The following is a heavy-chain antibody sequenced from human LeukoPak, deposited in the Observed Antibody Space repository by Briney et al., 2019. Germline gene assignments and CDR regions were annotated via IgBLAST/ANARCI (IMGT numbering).Heavy chain of an antibody. Sequence: PGGSLRLSCKDSGFTFYKFAMTWIRQSPEKGLQWVSTISGSGGNIHYADSVKGRFTNSRDNSQNTLYLQMDSLRTEDTALYYCAKASRAGYDYWGQGTLVTVSS. D-gene: IGHD3-9*01. CDR1: GFTFYKFA. V-gene: IGHV3-23*01. J-gene: IGHJ4*02. CDR2: ISGSGGNI. CDR3: AKASRAGYDY.